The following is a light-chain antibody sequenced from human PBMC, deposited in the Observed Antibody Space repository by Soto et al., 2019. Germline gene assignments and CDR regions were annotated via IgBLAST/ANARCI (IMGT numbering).Light chain of an antibody. V-gene: IGKV1-33*01. CDR3: QQYDNMPGFT. J-gene: IGKJ3*01. CDR2: DAS. Sequence: TQMTQSPSSLSASEGDRVTITCQASQDVSDYLNWYQQKPGKAPKLLIYDASNLKTGVPSRFSGSGSGTHFTFTISSLQPEDAGTYYCQQYDNMPGFTFGPGTKV. CDR1: QDVSDY.